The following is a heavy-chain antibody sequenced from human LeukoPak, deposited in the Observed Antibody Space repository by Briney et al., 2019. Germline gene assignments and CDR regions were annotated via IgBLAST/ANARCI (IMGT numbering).Heavy chain of an antibody. V-gene: IGHV4-59*01. CDR2: VHYSGTA. Sequence: SETLSLTCTVSDGSITNYDWSWVRQPPGKGLEFIGHVHYSGTANYNPSLKSRVTVSVDTSKNQFSLKLSSVTAADTAVYYCARGHYYFDYWGQGTLVTVSS. CDR1: DGSITNYD. J-gene: IGHJ4*02. CDR3: ARGHYYFDY.